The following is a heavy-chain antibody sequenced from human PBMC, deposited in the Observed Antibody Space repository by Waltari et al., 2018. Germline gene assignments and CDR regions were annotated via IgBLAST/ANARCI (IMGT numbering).Heavy chain of an antibody. CDR1: GFTFSSEW. V-gene: IGHV3-7*03. J-gene: IGHJ4*02. Sequence: EVPLVEAGGNLVQPGGSLRLFCETSGFTFSSEWMSWVRQAPGKGPEWVANINPDGSNKGYVDSVRGRFTISRDNAKNSLFLQMNSLRNDDTAVYFCARAHQWGQGTLVTVSS. CDR2: INPDGSNK. CDR3: ARAHQ. D-gene: IGHD2-2*01.